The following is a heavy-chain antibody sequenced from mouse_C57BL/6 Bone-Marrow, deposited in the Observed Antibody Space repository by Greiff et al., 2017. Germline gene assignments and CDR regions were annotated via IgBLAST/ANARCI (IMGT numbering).Heavy chain of an antibody. Sequence: EVQRVESGPELVKPGASVKISCKASGYSFTGYYMNWVKQSPEKSLEWIGEINPSTGGTTYNQKFKAKATLTVDKSSSTAYMQLKSLTSEDSAVYYCARYFDVWGTGTTVTVSS. V-gene: IGHV1-42*01. CDR1: GYSFTGYY. J-gene: IGHJ1*03. CDR3: ARYFDV. CDR2: INPSTGGT.